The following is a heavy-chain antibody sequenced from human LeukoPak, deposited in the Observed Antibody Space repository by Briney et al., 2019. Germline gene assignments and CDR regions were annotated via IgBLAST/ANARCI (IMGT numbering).Heavy chain of an antibody. Sequence: PSETLSLTCTVSGDSISSHYWSWIRQPPGKGLEWIGYIYNSGSTNYNPSLKSRVTISVDTSKNQLSLKLSSVTAADTAMYYCARAYSSSWWIRFDYWGQGTLVTVSS. V-gene: IGHV4-59*11. J-gene: IGHJ4*02. D-gene: IGHD6-13*01. CDR1: GDSISSHY. CDR2: IYNSGST. CDR3: ARAYSSSWWIRFDY.